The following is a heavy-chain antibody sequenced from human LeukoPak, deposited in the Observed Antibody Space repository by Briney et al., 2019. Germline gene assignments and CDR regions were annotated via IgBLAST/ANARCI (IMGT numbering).Heavy chain of an antibody. J-gene: IGHJ4*02. CDR1: GGSFSGYY. CDR2: INHSGST. CDR3: ARGSRRKWSGYTFDY. Sequence: PSETLSLTCAVYGGSFSGYYWSWIRQPPGKGLEWIGEINHSGSTNYNPSLKSRVTISVDTSKNQFSLKLSSVTAADTAVYYCARGSRRKWSGYTFDYWGQGTLVTVSS. V-gene: IGHV4-34*01. D-gene: IGHD3/OR15-3a*01.